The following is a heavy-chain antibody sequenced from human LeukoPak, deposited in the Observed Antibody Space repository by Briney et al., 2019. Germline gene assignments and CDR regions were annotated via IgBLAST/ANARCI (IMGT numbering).Heavy chain of an antibody. J-gene: IGHJ3*01. CDR3: ARGHHVVVATATWASDAFDL. CDR1: GYSFTSHW. Sequence: GESLKISCKGSGYSFTSHWIGWVRQMPGKGLEWMGIIYPGDSDSRQSPSLRGQVTISADKSINTAYLQWNSLKASDTAMYYCARGHHVVVATATWASDAFDLWGQGTMVTVSS. V-gene: IGHV5-51*01. D-gene: IGHD2-21*02. CDR2: IYPGDSDS.